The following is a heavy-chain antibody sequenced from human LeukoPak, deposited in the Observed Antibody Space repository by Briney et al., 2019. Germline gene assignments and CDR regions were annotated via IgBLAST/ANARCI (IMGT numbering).Heavy chain of an antibody. CDR1: GFTVSSYG. V-gene: IGHV3-30*18. Sequence: PGRSPRLSCAASGFTVSSYGMHWVRQAPGKGLEWVAVISYDGSNKYYADSVKGRFTISRDNSKNTLYLQMNSLRAEDTAVYYCAKDLSIFGVVMGSAFDIWGQGTMVTVSS. CDR3: AKDLSIFGVVMGSAFDI. CDR2: ISYDGSNK. J-gene: IGHJ3*02. D-gene: IGHD3-3*01.